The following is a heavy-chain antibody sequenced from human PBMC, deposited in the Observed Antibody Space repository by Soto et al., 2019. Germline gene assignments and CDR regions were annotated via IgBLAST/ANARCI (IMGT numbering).Heavy chain of an antibody. V-gene: IGHV1-46*01. J-gene: IGHJ5*02. D-gene: IGHD3-10*01. CDR1: GYTFTSYY. CDR3: ARGRITMVRGVTAYNWFDP. CDR2: INPSGGST. Sequence: ASVKVSCKASGYTFTSYYMHWVRQAPGQGLEWMGIINPSGGSTSYAQKFQGRVTMTRDTSTSTVYMELSSLRSEDTAVYYCARGRITMVRGVTAYNWFDPRGQGTLVTVSS.